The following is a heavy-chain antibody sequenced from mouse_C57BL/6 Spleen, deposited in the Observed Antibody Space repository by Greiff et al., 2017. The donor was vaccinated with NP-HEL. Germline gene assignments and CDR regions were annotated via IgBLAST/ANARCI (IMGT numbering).Heavy chain of an antibody. CDR2: ISSGSSTI. V-gene: IGHV5-17*01. CDR3: ARVEYYYGNSYYAMDY. CDR1: GFTFSDYG. J-gene: IGHJ4*01. Sequence: DVMLVESGGGLVKPGGSLKLSCAASGFTFSDYGMHWVRQAPEKGLEWVAYISSGSSTIYYADTVKGRFTISRDNAKNTLSLQMTSLRSEDTALYYCARVEYYYGNSYYAMDYWGQGTSVTVSS. D-gene: IGHD2-1*01.